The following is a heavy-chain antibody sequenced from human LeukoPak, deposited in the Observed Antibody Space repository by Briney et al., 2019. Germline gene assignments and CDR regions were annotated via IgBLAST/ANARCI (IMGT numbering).Heavy chain of an antibody. V-gene: IGHV3-33*01. CDR2: IWYVGSNK. Sequence: GGSLRLSCAASGFTFSSYGMHWVRQAPGKGLEWVAVIWYVGSNKYYADSVKGRFTISRDNSKNTLYLQMNSLRAEDTAVYYCAARGDALDYWGQGTLVTVSS. CDR3: AARGDALDY. CDR1: GFTFSSYG. J-gene: IGHJ4*02. D-gene: IGHD2-21*01.